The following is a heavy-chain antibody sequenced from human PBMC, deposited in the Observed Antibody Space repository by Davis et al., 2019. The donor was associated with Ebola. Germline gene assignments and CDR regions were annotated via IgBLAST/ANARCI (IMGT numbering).Heavy chain of an antibody. CDR3: ASRIVGATGWFDP. CDR1: GGSFSGHY. CDR2: IYHSGST. D-gene: IGHD1-26*01. V-gene: IGHV4-34*01. J-gene: IGHJ5*02. Sequence: MPGGSLRPSCAVYGGSFSGHYWSWIRQPPGKGLEWIGEIYHSGSTTYNPSLKSRVTISVDTSKNQFSLKLSSVTAADTAVYYCASRIVGATGWFDPWGQGTLVTVSS.